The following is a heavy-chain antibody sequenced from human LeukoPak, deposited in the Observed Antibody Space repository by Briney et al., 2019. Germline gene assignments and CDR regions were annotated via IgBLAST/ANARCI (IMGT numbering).Heavy chain of an antibody. D-gene: IGHD3-22*01. Sequence: GGSLRLSCAASGFTFNSFAMSWVRQAPGKGLEWVSSISSSSSYIYYADSVKGRFTISRDNAKNSLYLQMNSLRAEDTAVYYCARGRFNYDSSGYSSFYHWGQGTLVTVSS. CDR2: ISSSSSYI. CDR3: ARGRFNYDSSGYSSFYH. CDR1: GFTFNSFA. V-gene: IGHV3-21*01. J-gene: IGHJ4*02.